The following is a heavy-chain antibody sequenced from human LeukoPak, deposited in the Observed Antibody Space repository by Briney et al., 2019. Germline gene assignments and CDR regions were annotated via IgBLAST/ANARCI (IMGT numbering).Heavy chain of an antibody. Sequence: SETLSLTCTASGDSISSGFYWGFIRKPPGNGLEWIGCIYHSGNTYYNPSLKTRVTISVDTSKNQFSLNLTSVTAADTAVYYYARDRGYYFDNWGQGTQVTVSS. CDR3: ARDRGYYFDN. D-gene: IGHD3-16*01. V-gene: IGHV4-38-2*02. J-gene: IGHJ4*02. CDR2: IYHSGNT. CDR1: GDSISSGFY.